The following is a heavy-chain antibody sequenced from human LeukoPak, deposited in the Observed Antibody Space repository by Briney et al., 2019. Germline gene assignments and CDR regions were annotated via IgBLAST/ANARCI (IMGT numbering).Heavy chain of an antibody. D-gene: IGHD3-10*01. J-gene: IGHJ3*02. CDR2: ISSSTTYI. V-gene: IGHV3-21*01. Sequence: GGSLRLSCAASGFSFSRYSLSWVRQAPGKGLEWISLISSSTTYIYYADSVKGRFTISRDNAKNSVYLQMNSLRAEDTAVYYCARARMVRGVDAFDIWGQGTMVTVSS. CDR3: ARARMVRGVDAFDI. CDR1: GFSFSRYS.